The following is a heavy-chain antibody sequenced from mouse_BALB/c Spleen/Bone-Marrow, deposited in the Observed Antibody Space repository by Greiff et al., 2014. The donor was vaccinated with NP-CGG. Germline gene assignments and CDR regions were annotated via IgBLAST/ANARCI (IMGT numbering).Heavy chain of an antibody. CDR1: GYSFTGYT. CDR2: INPHNGGT. CDR3: ARFGADGYPRFAY. J-gene: IGHJ3*01. D-gene: IGHD2-3*01. Sequence: VQLKESGPELVKPGASMKISCKASGYSFTGYTMNWVKQSHGKNLEWIGLINPHNGGTSYNQKFKGKATLTVDKSSSTAYMELLSLTSEDSAVYYCARFGADGYPRFAYWGQGTLVTVSA. V-gene: IGHV1-18*01.